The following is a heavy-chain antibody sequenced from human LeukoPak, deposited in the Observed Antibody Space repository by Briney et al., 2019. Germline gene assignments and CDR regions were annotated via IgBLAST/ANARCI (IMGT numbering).Heavy chain of an antibody. CDR2: ISPDGSER. J-gene: IGHJ4*02. CDR3: AKDRETTASGTFDY. D-gene: IGHD1-1*01. CDR1: GFSFSGQW. V-gene: IGHV3-7*01. Sequence: GGSLRLSCVASGFSFSGQWMDWVRQAPGKGLEWVANISPDGSERYFGDAVKGRFTISRDNAKNSLFLQMNSLRAEDTGVYYCAKDRETTASGTFDYWGQGTLVTVSS.